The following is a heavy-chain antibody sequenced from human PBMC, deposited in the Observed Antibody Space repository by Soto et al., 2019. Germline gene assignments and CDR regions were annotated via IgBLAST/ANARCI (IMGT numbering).Heavy chain of an antibody. Sequence: SETLSLTCTVSGGSISSDDYYWSWIRQHPGKGLEWIGYIYYSGSTYSNPSLKSRVTISVDTSKNQFSLKLTSVTAADTAVYYCARGDKYRLPDYWGQGTLVTVSS. CDR1: GGSISSDDYY. CDR2: IYYSGST. D-gene: IGHD2-21*02. V-gene: IGHV4-31*03. CDR3: ARGDKYRLPDY. J-gene: IGHJ4*02.